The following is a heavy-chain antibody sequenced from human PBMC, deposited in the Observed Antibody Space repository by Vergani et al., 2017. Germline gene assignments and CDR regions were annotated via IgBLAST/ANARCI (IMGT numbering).Heavy chain of an antibody. J-gene: IGHJ4*02. Sequence: QVQLVETGGGVVKPGGSLRLYCATSGFSFNNYGAHWVRQAPGKGLEWVAFIGYDGRIKYNVDSVKGRFTISRDTSKKTLSLQMRSLRADDTAVYYCAKDGRENSDYGYFDYWGQGTLVTVSS. CDR1: GFSFNNYG. CDR2: IGYDGRIK. V-gene: IGHV3-30*02. CDR3: AKDGRENSDYGYFDY. D-gene: IGHD4-17*01.